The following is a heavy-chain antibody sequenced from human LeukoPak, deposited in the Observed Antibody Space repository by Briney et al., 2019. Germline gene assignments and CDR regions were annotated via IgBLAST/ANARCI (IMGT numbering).Heavy chain of an antibody. J-gene: IGHJ4*02. CDR1: GGSISSSSYY. D-gene: IGHD3-3*01. Sequence: SGTLSLTCTVSGGSISSSSYYWGWIRQAPGKGLEWVATIYHSGSTYYNPSLQSRVTISLDTSKNQFSLKLRSLTAADTAVYFCARDGLGFDTSGFSRWGQGTLVTVSS. CDR3: ARDGLGFDTSGFSR. V-gene: IGHV4-39*07. CDR2: IYHSGST.